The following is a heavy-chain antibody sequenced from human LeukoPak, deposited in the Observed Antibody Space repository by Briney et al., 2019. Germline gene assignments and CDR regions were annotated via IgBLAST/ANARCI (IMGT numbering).Heavy chain of an antibody. Sequence: GSLRLSCAASGFTFSTYGMHWVRQAPGKGLEWVAVISYDGSNKYYVDSVKGRFTISRDNSKNTVFLQMNSLRAEDTAVYYCARGSEHSYDFTGRGRTKSRLDYWGQGTLVTVSS. CDR2: ISYDGSNK. D-gene: IGHD3/OR15-3a*01. V-gene: IGHV3-30*03. CDR3: ARGSEHSYDFTGRGRTKSRLDY. CDR1: GFTFSTYG. J-gene: IGHJ4*02.